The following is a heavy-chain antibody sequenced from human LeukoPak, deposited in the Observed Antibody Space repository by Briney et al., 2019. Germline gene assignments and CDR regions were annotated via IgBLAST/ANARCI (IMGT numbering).Heavy chain of an antibody. CDR3: AKASSSWRYYFDY. D-gene: IGHD6-13*01. Sequence: GGSLRLSCAASGVTSNYFTWVRQAPGKGLEWVSVIYNGGTTYYADSVKGRFTISRDNSKSTLFVYLQMNSLRTDDTAVYYCAKASSSWRYYFDYWGQGTLVTVSS. CDR2: IYNGGTT. V-gene: IGHV3-66*02. CDR1: GVTSNY. J-gene: IGHJ4*02.